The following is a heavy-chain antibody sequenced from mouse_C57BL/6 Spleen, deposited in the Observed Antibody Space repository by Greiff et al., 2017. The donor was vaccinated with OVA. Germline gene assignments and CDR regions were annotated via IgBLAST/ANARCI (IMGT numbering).Heavy chain of an antibody. CDR2: IDPNSGGT. V-gene: IGHV1-72*01. CDR3: AREVVTTENYFDY. J-gene: IGHJ2*01. CDR1: GYTFTSYW. D-gene: IGHD2-2*01. Sequence: VKLQQPGAELVKPGASVKLSCKASGYTFTSYWMHWVKQRPGRGLEWIGRIDPNSGGTKYNEKFKSKATLTVDKPSSTAYMQLSSLTSEDSAVYYCAREVVTTENYFDYWGQGTTLTVSS.